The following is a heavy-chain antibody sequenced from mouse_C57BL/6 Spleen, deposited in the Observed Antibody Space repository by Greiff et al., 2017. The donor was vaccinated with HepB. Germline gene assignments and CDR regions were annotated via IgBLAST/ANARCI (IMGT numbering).Heavy chain of an antibody. CDR3: TNYYYGSSYIYYYAMDY. D-gene: IGHD1-1*01. V-gene: IGHV1-15*01. CDR1: GYTFTDYE. CDR2: IDPETGGT. Sequence: LQESGAELVRPGASVTLSCKASGYTFTDYEMHWVKQTPVHGLEWIGAIDPETGGTAYNQKFKGKAILTADKSSSTAYMELRSLTSEDSAVYYCTNYYYGSSYIYYYAMDYWGQGTSVTVSS. J-gene: IGHJ4*01.